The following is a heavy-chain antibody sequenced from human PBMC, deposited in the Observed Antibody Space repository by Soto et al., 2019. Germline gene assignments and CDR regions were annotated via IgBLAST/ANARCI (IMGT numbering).Heavy chain of an antibody. J-gene: IGHJ4*02. CDR1: GFTFSSYG. Sequence: GGSLRLSCAASGFTFSSYGMHWVRQAPGKGLEWVAVIWYDGSNKYYADSVKGRFTISRDNSKNTLYLQMNSLRAEDTAVYYCARYSYSSGWYDYWGQGTLVTVSS. CDR2: IWYDGSNK. V-gene: IGHV3-33*01. CDR3: ARYSYSSGWYDY. D-gene: IGHD6-19*01.